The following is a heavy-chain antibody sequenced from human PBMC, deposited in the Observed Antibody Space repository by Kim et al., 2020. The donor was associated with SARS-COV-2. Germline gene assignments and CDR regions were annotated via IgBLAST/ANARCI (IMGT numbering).Heavy chain of an antibody. V-gene: IGHV1-18*01. D-gene: IGHD3-3*01. CDR1: GYTFTSYG. CDR2: ISAYNGNT. Sequence: ASVKVSCKASGYTFTSYGISWVRQAPGQGLEWMGWISAYNGNTNYAQKLQGRVTMTTDTSTSTAYMELRSLRSDDTAVYYCARGYYDFWSGYYIAFDIWGQGTMVTVSS. J-gene: IGHJ3*02. CDR3: ARGYYDFWSGYYIAFDI.